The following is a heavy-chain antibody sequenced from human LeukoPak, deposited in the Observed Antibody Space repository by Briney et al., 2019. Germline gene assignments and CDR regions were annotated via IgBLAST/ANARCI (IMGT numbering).Heavy chain of an antibody. Sequence: GGSLRLSCAASGFTFSSYWMHWVRQAPGKGLVWVSRINSDGSSTSYADSVKGRFTISRDNAKNTLYLQMNSLRAEDTAVYYCAKDGVATITYDYWGQGTLVTVSS. V-gene: IGHV3-74*01. J-gene: IGHJ4*02. CDR1: GFTFSSYW. D-gene: IGHD5-12*01. CDR3: AKDGVATITYDY. CDR2: INSDGSST.